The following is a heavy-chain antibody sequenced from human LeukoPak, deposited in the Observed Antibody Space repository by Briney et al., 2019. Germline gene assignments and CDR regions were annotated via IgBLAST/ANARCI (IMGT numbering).Heavy chain of an antibody. CDR3: ARDEAAAVSPHLDY. V-gene: IGHV7-4-1*02. CDR1: GYTFTSYA. CDR2: INTNTGNP. D-gene: IGHD6-13*01. Sequence: ASVKVSCKASGYTFTSYAMNWVRQAPGQGLEWMGWINTNTGNPTYAQGFTGRFVFSLDTSVSTAYLQISSLKAEDTAVYYCARDEAAAVSPHLDYWGQGTLVTVSS. J-gene: IGHJ4*02.